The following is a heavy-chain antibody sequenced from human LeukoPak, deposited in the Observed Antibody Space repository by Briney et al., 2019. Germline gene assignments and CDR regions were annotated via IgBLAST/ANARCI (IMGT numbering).Heavy chain of an antibody. CDR1: GFTFSSYS. D-gene: IGHD2-15*01. Sequence: PGGSLRLSCAASGFTFSSYSMNWVRQAPGKGLEWVSSITSSSSYIYYADSVKGRFTISRDNAKNSLYLQMNSLRAEDTAVYYCARTPNRYCSGGSCSDFDYWGQGTLVTVSS. CDR3: ARTPNRYCSGGSCSDFDY. V-gene: IGHV3-21*01. J-gene: IGHJ4*02. CDR2: ITSSSSYI.